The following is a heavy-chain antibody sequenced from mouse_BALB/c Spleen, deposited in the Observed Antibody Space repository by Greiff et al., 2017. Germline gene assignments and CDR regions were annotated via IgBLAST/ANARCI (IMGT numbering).Heavy chain of an antibody. D-gene: IGHD1-1*01. CDR3: ARYYGSSPYDFDY. V-gene: IGHV3-8*02. CDR1: GDSITSGY. CDR2: ISYSGST. Sequence: EVKLVESGPSLVKPSQTLSLTCSVTGDSITSGYWNWIRKFPGNKLEYMGYISYSGSTYYNPSLKRRISITRNTSKNQYYLQLNAVTTEDTATYYCARYYGSSPYDFDYWGQGTTLTVSA. J-gene: IGHJ2*01.